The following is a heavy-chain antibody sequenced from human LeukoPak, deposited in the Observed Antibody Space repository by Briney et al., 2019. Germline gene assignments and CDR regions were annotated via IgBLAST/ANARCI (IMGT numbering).Heavy chain of an antibody. CDR3: ARGQKNSYGHIDY. V-gene: IGHV4-34*01. J-gene: IGHJ4*02. CDR1: GGSFSGCY. D-gene: IGHD5-18*01. Sequence: SETLSLTCAVYGGSFSGCYWSWIRQPPGKGLEWIGEINHSGSTNYNPSLKSRVTISVDTSKNQFSLKLSSVTAADTAVYYCARGQKNSYGHIDYWGQGTLVTVSS. CDR2: INHSGST.